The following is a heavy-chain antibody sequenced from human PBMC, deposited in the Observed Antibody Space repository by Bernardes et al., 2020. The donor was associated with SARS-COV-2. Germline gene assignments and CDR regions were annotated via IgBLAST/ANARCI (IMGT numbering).Heavy chain of an antibody. D-gene: IGHD4-17*01. V-gene: IGHV3-23*01. Sequence: GGSLRLSCAASGFTFSSYAMSWVRQAPGKGLEWVSAISGSGGSTYYADSVKGRFTISRDNFKNTLYLQMNSLRAEDTAVYYCAKDSADYGDYGDYWGQGTLVTVSS. J-gene: IGHJ4*02. CDR2: ISGSGGST. CDR1: GFTFSSYA. CDR3: AKDSADYGDYGDY.